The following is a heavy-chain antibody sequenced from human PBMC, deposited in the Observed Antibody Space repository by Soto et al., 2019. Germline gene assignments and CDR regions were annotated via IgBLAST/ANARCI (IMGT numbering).Heavy chain of an antibody. CDR2: ISPNSGNI. Sequence: ASVKVSCKTSAYTFTRDGISWLRQAPGQGLEWIGWISPNSGNIKYAQKLQGRVIMTTDTSTSTAYMELRSLRSDDTAVYYCVKDRDSNTWPSRDVWGPGTTVTVSS. J-gene: IGHJ6*02. V-gene: IGHV1-18*01. CDR1: AYTFTRDG. CDR3: VKDRDSNTWPSRDV. D-gene: IGHD3-22*01.